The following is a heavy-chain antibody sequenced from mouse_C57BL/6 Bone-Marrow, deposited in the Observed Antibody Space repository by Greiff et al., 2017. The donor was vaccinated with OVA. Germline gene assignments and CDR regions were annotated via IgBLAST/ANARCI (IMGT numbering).Heavy chain of an antibody. Sequence: VKVVESGAELVRPGTSVKVSCKASGYAFTNYLIEWVKQRPGQGLEWIGVINPGSGGTNYNEKFKGKATLTADKSSSTAYVQLSSLTSEDSAVYFCARVGDGYYAWFAYWGQGTLVTVSA. CDR3: ARVGDGYYAWFAY. CDR2: INPGSGGT. CDR1: GYAFTNYL. V-gene: IGHV1-54*01. D-gene: IGHD2-3*01. J-gene: IGHJ3*01.